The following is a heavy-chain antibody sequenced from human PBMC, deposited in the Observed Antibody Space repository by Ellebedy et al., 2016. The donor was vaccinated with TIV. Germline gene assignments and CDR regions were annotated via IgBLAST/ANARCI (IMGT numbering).Heavy chain of an antibody. CDR3: ARALGHCSGGSCYSDAFDI. V-gene: IGHV3-13*01. CDR2: IGTAGDT. D-gene: IGHD2-15*01. Sequence: PGGSLRLSCAASGFTFSSYDMHWVRQATGKGLEWVSAIGTAGDTYYPGSVKGRFTISRENAKNSLYLQMNSLRAEDTAVYYCARALGHCSGGSCYSDAFDIWGQGTMVTVSS. J-gene: IGHJ3*02. CDR1: GFTFSSYD.